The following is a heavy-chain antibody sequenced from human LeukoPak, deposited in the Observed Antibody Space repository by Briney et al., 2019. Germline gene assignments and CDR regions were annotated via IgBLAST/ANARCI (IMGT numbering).Heavy chain of an antibody. CDR1: GYSFTNYW. CDR3: ARLGRTYYDILTVLDY. CDR2: IYPDDSDT. Sequence: GESLKISCKGSGYSFTNYWIGWVRQMPGKGLEWMGIIYPDDSDTRYSPSFQGQVTISADKSISTAYLQWSSLKASDTAMYYCARLGRTYYDILTVLDYWGQGTLVTVSS. V-gene: IGHV5-51*01. D-gene: IGHD3-9*01. J-gene: IGHJ4*02.